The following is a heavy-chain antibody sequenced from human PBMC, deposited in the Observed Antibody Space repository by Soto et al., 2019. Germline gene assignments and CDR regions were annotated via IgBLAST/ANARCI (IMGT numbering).Heavy chain of an antibody. CDR1: GYTFTSYG. V-gene: IGHV1-18*01. CDR2: ISAYNGNT. Sequence: QVQLVQSGAEVKKPGASVKVSCKASGYTFTSYGISWVRQAPGQGLEWMGWISAYNGNTNYAQKLQGRVTMTTDTXKSXAXTELRSLRSDDTAVYYCAREGEQDYGEWRADWYFDLWGRGTLVTVSS. J-gene: IGHJ2*01. D-gene: IGHD4-17*01. CDR3: AREGEQDYGEWRADWYFDL.